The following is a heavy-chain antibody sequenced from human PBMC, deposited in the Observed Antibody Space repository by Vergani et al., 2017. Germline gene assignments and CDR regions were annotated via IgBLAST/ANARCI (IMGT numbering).Heavy chain of an antibody. D-gene: IGHD4-11*01. CDR2: IYYSGST. Sequence: QLQLQESGPGLVKPSETLSLTCTVSGGSISSSSYYWGWIRQPPGKGLEWIGSIYYSGSTYYNPSLKSRVTISVDTSKNQFSLKLSSVTPEDTAVYYCARGPTVTTKNWFDPWGQGTLVTVSS. V-gene: IGHV4-39*01. CDR3: ARGPTVTTKNWFDP. CDR1: GGSISSSSYY. J-gene: IGHJ5*02.